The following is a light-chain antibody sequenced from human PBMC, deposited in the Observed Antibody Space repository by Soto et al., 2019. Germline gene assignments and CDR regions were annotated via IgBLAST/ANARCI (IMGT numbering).Light chain of an antibody. CDR1: SSDIGGYDY. CDR2: GVT. CDR3: SSYTGNNWL. J-gene: IGLJ3*02. Sequence: QSALTQPASVSGSPGQSITITCTGTSSDIGGYDYVSWYQHHPGKAPKVIIYGVTNRPSGVSHRFSGSKSANTASLTISGLQPEDEADYYCSSYTGNNWLFGGGTKLTVL. V-gene: IGLV2-14*01.